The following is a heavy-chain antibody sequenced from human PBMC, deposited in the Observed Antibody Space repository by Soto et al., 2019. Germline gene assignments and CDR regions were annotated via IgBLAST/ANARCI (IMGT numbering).Heavy chain of an antibody. Sequence: LSLSSAASGFTFSSYAMSWVRQAPGKGLEWVSAISGSGGSTYYADSVKGRFTISRDNSKNTLYLQMNSLRAEDTAVYYCAKVFRGGLPPHPRGQGTLVTVSS. D-gene: IGHD3-10*01. V-gene: IGHV3-23*01. J-gene: IGHJ5*02. CDR1: GFTFSSYA. CDR3: AKVFRGGLPPHP. CDR2: ISGSGGST.